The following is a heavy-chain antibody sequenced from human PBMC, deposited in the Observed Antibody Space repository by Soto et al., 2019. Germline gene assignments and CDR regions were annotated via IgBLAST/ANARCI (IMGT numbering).Heavy chain of an antibody. J-gene: IGHJ1*01. CDR3: TKGGDSWSGYAQH. D-gene: IGHD3-3*01. CDR1: GFTFSGSS. V-gene: IGHV3-73*01. Sequence: PGGSLRLSCAASGFTFSGSSMHWVRQASGKGLEWVGRIRSKVNNHATAYAASVKGRFTISRDDSKNTLYLQMDSLTGDDTAVYYCTKGGDSWSGYAQHWGQGALVTVSS. CDR2: IRSKVNNHAT.